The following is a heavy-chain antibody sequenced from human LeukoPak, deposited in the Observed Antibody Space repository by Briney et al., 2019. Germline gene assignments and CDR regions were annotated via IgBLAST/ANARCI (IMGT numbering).Heavy chain of an antibody. D-gene: IGHD3-10*01. V-gene: IGHV3-23*01. J-gene: IGHJ4*02. CDR1: GFTFSSYA. CDR3: GRRLGSYYVDN. CDR2: ISGSADIT. Sequence: GRSLRLSCAASGFTFSSYAMHWVRQAPGKGLEWVSAISGSADITHYADTVKGRFTISRDNPKNTLYLQMNSLRAEDTAVYYCGRRLGSYYVDNWGQGTLVTVSS.